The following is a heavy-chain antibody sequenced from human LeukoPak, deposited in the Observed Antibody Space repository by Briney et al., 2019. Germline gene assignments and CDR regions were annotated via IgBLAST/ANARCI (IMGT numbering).Heavy chain of an antibody. J-gene: IGHJ4*02. CDR3: ARDYYDTSGYYYGKI. D-gene: IGHD3-22*01. Sequence: PGGSLRLSCAASGFTFSDYYMSWIRQAPGKGLEWVSYISSSSSTIYYADSVKGRFTISRDNAKNSLYLQMNSLRAEDTAVYYCARDYYDTSGYYYGKIWGQGTLVTVSS. CDR2: ISSSSSTI. V-gene: IGHV3-11*04. CDR1: GFTFSDYY.